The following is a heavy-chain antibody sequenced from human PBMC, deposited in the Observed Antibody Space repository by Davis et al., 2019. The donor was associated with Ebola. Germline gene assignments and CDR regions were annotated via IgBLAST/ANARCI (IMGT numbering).Heavy chain of an antibody. CDR1: GYTFNLYG. V-gene: IGHV1-18*01. J-gene: IGHJ4*02. CDR3: ARAQFPTTSDH. CDR2: ISAYNGNT. D-gene: IGHD1-1*01. Sequence: ASVKVSCKASGYTFNLYGISWVRQAPGQGLEWMGWISAYNGNTNYAQRFQDRVTMTTDTSTSTAYMEVGSLKSDDTAVYYCARAQFPTTSDHWGQGTLVTVSS.